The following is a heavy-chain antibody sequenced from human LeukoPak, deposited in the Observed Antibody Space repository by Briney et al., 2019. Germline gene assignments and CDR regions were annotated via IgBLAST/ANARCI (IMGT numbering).Heavy chain of an antibody. Sequence: GASVKVSCKASGYTFTGYYMHWVRQAPGQGLEWMGRINPNSGGTNYAQKFQGRVTMTRDTSISTAYMELSRLRSDDTAMYYCASAYSGSSPANNFDYWGQGTLVTVSS. D-gene: IGHD1-26*01. CDR1: GYTFTGYY. J-gene: IGHJ4*02. V-gene: IGHV1-2*06. CDR3: ASAYSGSSPANNFDY. CDR2: INPNSGGT.